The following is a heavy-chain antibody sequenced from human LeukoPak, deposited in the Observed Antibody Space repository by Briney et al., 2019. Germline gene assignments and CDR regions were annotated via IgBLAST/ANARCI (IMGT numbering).Heavy chain of an antibody. J-gene: IGHJ3*02. CDR1: GFTVSNNF. Sequence: GGSLRLSCEASGFTVSNNFMNWVRQAPGKGLEWVSVIYSGGTTYYADSVEGRFTISRHNSKNTLYLQMNSLRVEDTAVYYCARDFRNSHRLDIWGQGTLVTVSS. D-gene: IGHD1-14*01. CDR2: IYSGGTT. CDR3: ARDFRNSHRLDI. V-gene: IGHV3-53*04.